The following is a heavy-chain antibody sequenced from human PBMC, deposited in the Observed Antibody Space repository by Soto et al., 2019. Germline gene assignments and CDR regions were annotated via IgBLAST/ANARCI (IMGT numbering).Heavy chain of an antibody. CDR3: ARRGSSSWGAYYYYGMDV. V-gene: IGHV4-4*07. D-gene: IGHD6-13*01. CDR1: GGSITNYY. CDR2: MYTKERT. J-gene: IGHJ6*02. Sequence: SETLSLTCTVSGGSITNYYWSWIRQPAGKGLEWIGRMYTKERTNYNLSFKSRVTISVDKSKNQFSLKLSSVTAADTAVYYCARRGSSSWGAYYYYGMDVWGQGTTVTV.